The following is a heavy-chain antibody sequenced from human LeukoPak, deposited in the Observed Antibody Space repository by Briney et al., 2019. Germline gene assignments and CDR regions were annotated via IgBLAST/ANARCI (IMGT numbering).Heavy chain of an antibody. CDR1: GSPVRSGGSY. CDR2: IYSSGST. J-gene: IGHJ4*02. Sequence: SETLSLTCTVSGSPVRSGGSYWTWIRQHPGKGLEWIGCIYSSGSTQYNPSLKSRLSISADTSKSQFSLKLSSVTAADTAVYYCARDLGSIAAAGTWEYFDYWGQGTLVTVSS. D-gene: IGHD6-13*01. CDR3: ARDLGSIAAAGTWEYFDY. V-gene: IGHV4-31*03.